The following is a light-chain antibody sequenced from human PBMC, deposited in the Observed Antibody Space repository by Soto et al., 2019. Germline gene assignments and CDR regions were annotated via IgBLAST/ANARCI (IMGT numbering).Light chain of an antibody. CDR3: QRYGNSPPIT. CDR1: QSISSTS. V-gene: IGKV3-20*01. J-gene: IGKJ4*01. CDR2: GAS. Sequence: VLTQSPGTLSLSPGERATLSCRASQSISSTSLAWYQHQPGQAPRLLVYGASVRASGIPDRFSGGGSGTDFTLSICSREPEDFAVYYCQRYGNSPPITFGGGTKVEIK.